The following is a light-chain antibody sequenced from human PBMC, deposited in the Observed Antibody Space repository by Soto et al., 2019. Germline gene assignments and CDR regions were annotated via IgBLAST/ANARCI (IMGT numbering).Light chain of an antibody. Sequence: QSALTQPASVSGSPGQSITISCTGTSSDVGGYNYVSWYQQHTGKAPKVMIYEVSNRPSGVSHRFSGSKSGNTASLTISGLQAEDEADYYCSSYTNRRAVVFGGGTKLTVL. V-gene: IGLV2-14*01. CDR2: EVS. CDR1: SSDVGGYNY. J-gene: IGLJ2*01. CDR3: SSYTNRRAVV.